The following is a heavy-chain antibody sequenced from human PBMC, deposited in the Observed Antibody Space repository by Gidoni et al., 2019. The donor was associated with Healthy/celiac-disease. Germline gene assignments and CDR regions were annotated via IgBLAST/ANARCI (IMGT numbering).Heavy chain of an antibody. J-gene: IGHJ4*02. CDR2: IKSKTDGGTT. CDR3: TTDVDYYDSSGYNLRGDY. CDR1: GSTFSNAW. D-gene: IGHD3-22*01. V-gene: IGHV3-15*07. Sequence: EVQLVESGGGLVKPGGSLRLSCAASGSTFSNAWMNWVRQAPGQGLEWVGRIKSKTDGGTTDYAAPVKGRFTISRDDSKNTLYLQMNSLKTEDTAVYYCTTDVDYYDSSGYNLRGDYWGQGTLVTVSS.